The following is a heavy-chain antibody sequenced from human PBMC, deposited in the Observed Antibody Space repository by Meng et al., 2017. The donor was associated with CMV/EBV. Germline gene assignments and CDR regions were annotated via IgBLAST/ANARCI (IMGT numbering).Heavy chain of an antibody. CDR1: GGSISSSSYY. CDR2: IYYSGST. V-gene: IGHV4-39*07. CDR3: ARDRWLLNNWFDP. D-gene: IGHD2-15*01. J-gene: IGHJ5*02. Sequence: SETLSLTCTVSGGSISSSSYYWGWIRQPPGKGLEWIGSIYYSGSTYYNPSLKSRVTISVDTSKNQFSLKLSSVTVADTAVYYCARDRWLLNNWFDPWGQGTLVTVSS.